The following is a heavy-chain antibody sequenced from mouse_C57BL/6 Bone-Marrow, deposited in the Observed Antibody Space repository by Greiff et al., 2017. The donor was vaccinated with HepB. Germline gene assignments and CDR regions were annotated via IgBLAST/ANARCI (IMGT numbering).Heavy chain of an antibody. CDR3: AFTDY. CDR2: IYPRSGNT. D-gene: IGHD1-1*01. J-gene: IGHJ4*01. Sequence: VQLQQSGAELARPGASVKLSCKASGYTFTSYGISWVKQRTGQGLEWIGEIYPRSGNTYYNEKFKGKATLTADKSSSTAYMELRSLTSEDSAVYFCAFTDYWGQGPSVTVSA. CDR1: GYTFTSYG. V-gene: IGHV1-81*01.